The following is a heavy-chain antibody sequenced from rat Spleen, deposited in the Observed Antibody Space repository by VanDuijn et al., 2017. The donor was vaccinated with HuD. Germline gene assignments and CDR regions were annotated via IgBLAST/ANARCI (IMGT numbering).Heavy chain of an antibody. J-gene: IGHJ2*01. D-gene: IGHD1-7*01. V-gene: IGHV5-20*01. CDR2: ISYDGSST. Sequence: EVQLVESDGGLVQPGRSLKLSCAASGFTFSDYYMAWVRQAPAKGLEWVATISYDGSSTDYRDSVKGRFTISRDNAKSTLYLQMNSLRSEDSATYYCTRDSKGISYFDYWGQGVMVTVSS. CDR3: TRDSKGISYFDY. CDR1: GFTFSDYY.